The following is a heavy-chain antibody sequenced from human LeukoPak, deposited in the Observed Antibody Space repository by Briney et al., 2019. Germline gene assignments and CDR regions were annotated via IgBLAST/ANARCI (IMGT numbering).Heavy chain of an antibody. D-gene: IGHD3-16*02. CDR1: GFTFSSYG. CDR2: ISYDGSNK. J-gene: IGHJ5*02. CDR3: ARNVRLGSGELSFAPFKNWFDP. Sequence: PGGSLRLSCAASGFTFSSYGMHWVRQAPGKGLEWVAVISYDGSNKYYADSVKGRFTISRDNSKNTLYLQMNSLRAEDTAVYYCARNVRLGSGELSFAPFKNWFDPWGQGTLVTVSS. V-gene: IGHV3-30*03.